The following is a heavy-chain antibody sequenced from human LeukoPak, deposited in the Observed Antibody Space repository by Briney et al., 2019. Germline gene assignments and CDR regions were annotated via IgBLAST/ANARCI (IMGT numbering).Heavy chain of an antibody. CDR1: GFTFSSYG. Sequence: QSGGSLRLSCAASGFTFSSYGMHWVRQAPGKGLEWVAVISYDGSNKYYADSVKGRFTIFRDNSKNTLYLQMNSLRAEDTAVYYCAKDLPSSTSDTPDYWGQGTLVTVSS. V-gene: IGHV3-30*18. CDR2: ISYDGSNK. D-gene: IGHD2-2*01. CDR3: AKDLPSSTSDTPDY. J-gene: IGHJ4*02.